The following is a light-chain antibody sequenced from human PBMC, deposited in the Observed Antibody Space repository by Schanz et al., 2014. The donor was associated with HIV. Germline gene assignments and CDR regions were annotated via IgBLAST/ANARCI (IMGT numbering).Light chain of an antibody. CDR3: QQGGSWPLT. V-gene: IGKV3-11*01. CDR1: QIVTIN. J-gene: IGKJ4*01. CDR2: GAS. Sequence: EIVLTKAPGSLSFSPFEISRLSCLSLQIVTINFSWYQQKPGQAPRLLIYGASRRATGIPPRFSGSGSGTDFTLTINSLEPEDFALYYCQQGGSWPLTFGGGTTVEIK.